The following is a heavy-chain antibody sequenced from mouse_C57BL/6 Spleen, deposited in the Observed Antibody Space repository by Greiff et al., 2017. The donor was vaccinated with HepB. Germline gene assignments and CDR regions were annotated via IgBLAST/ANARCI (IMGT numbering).Heavy chain of an antibody. J-gene: IGHJ3*01. CDR1: GFTFSSYA. CDR2: ISDGGSYT. CDR3: AREEWGFAY. Sequence: EVQRVESGGGLVKPGGSLKLSCAASGFTFSSYAMSWVRQTPEKRLEWVATISDGGSYTYYPDNVKGRFTISRDNAKNNLYLQMSHLKSEDTAMYYCAREEWGFAYWGQGTLVTVSA. V-gene: IGHV5-4*01.